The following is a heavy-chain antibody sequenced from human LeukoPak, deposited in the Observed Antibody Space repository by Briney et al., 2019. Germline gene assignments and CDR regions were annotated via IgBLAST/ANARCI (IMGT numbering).Heavy chain of an antibody. V-gene: IGHV1-18*01. CDR1: GYSFTSGG. D-gene: IGHD2-15*01. CDR3: ARGVRVDDAFDI. CDR2: ISAYNGNT. Sequence: ASVKVACKTSGYSFTSGGISWVRQIPGQGLEWMGWISAYNGNTNYAQKLQGRVTMTTDTSTSTACMELRSLRSDDTAVYYCARGVRVDDAFDIWGQGTMVTVSS. J-gene: IGHJ3*02.